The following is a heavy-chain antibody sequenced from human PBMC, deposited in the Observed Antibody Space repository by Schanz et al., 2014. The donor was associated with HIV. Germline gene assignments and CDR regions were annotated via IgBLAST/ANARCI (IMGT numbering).Heavy chain of an antibody. V-gene: IGHV1-69*01. Sequence: QVQLVQSGAEVKKPGSSVKVSCKASGGTFSSYAISWVRQAPGQGLEWMGGMIPSFRLRTYAQKFQGRVTIAADESASTAYMELNSLRSDDTAVYYCAKSPIFGDVIFYGMDVWGQGTTVTVS. D-gene: IGHD3-3*02. J-gene: IGHJ6*02. CDR1: GGTFSSYA. CDR2: MIPSFRLR. CDR3: AKSPIFGDVIFYGMDV.